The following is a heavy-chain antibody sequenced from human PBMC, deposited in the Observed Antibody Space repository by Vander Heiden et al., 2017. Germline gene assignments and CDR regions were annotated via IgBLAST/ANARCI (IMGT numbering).Heavy chain of an antibody. D-gene: IGHD3-3*01. V-gene: IGHV3-23*01. CDR2: IYGNGGRT. Sequence: EMQMLESGGGLVQVGGSLRLSCTASGFTFSTYTMNWVRQAPGKGLEWISGIYGNGGRTFYADSVKGRFTISRDNSRNTVYLQMNSLRAEDTALYYCAKDRVVDSRRDIDHWGQGTLVTVSS. CDR3: AKDRVVDSRRDIDH. CDR1: GFTFSTYT. J-gene: IGHJ4*02.